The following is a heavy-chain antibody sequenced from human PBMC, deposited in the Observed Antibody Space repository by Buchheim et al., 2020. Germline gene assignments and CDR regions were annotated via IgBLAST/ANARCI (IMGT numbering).Heavy chain of an antibody. Sequence: QVQLVESGGGVVQPGRSLRLSCAASGFTFSSYGMHWVRQAPGKGLEWVAVISYDGSNKYYADSVKGRFTISRDNSKNTLYLQMNSLRAEDTAVYYCAKVGVEMATIQSFFDYWGQGTL. CDR1: GFTFSSYG. CDR2: ISYDGSNK. D-gene: IGHD5-24*01. CDR3: AKVGVEMATIQSFFDY. V-gene: IGHV3-30*18. J-gene: IGHJ4*02.